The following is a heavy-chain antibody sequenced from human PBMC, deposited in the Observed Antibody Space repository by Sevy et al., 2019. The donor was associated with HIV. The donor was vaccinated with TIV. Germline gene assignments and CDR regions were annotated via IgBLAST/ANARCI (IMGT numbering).Heavy chain of an antibody. CDR3: ARVGLMPGWFDP. V-gene: IGHV1-69*13. CDR2: IIPIFGTA. J-gene: IGHJ5*02. CDR1: GGTFSSYA. D-gene: IGHD2-2*01. Sequence: ASVKVSCKASGGTFSSYAISWVRQAPGQGLEWMGGIIPIFGTANYAQKFQGRVTITADESTSTAYMELSSLRSEDTAVYYCARVGLMPGWFDPWGQGTLVTVSS.